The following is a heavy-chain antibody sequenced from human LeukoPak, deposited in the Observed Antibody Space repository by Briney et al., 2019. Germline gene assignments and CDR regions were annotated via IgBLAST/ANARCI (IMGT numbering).Heavy chain of an antibody. CDR3: ARAGGDYVWGSYRSNWFDP. D-gene: IGHD3-16*02. CDR1: GYTLTELS. V-gene: IGHV1-18*01. Sequence: ASVKVSCKVSGYTLTELSMHWVRQAPGQGLEWMGWISAYNGNTNYAQKLQGRVTMTTDTSTSTAYMELRSLRSDDTAVYYCARAGGDYVWGSYRSNWFDPWGQGTLVTVSS. CDR2: ISAYNGNT. J-gene: IGHJ5*02.